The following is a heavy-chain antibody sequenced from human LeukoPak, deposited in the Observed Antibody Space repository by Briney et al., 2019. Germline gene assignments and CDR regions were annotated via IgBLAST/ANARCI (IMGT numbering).Heavy chain of an antibody. D-gene: IGHD3-22*01. CDR1: GGTFSSYA. CDR2: IIPILGIA. Sequence: EASVKVSCKASGGTFSSYAISWVRQAPGQGLEWMGRIIPILGIANYAQKFQGRVTITANKSTSTAYMELGKPRPEEPAVYFCARDRPPHYYDSSGPCDSWGKGTIVTVAS. V-gene: IGHV1-69*04. CDR3: ARDRPPHYYDSSGPCDS. J-gene: IGHJ3*02.